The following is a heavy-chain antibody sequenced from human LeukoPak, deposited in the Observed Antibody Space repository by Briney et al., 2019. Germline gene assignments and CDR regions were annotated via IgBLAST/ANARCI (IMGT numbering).Heavy chain of an antibody. V-gene: IGHV4-59*06. D-gene: IGHD5-18*01. J-gene: IGHJ3*02. CDR3: ARDRGYSYGCDAFDI. CDR1: GGSISNYW. CDR2: IYYSGSI. Sequence: PSETLSLTCTVSGGSISNYWWSWIRQHPGKGLEYIGYIYYSGSIYYNPSLKSRVTISLDPSKNQFSLKLSSVTAADTAVYYCARDRGYSYGCDAFDIWGQGTMVTVSS.